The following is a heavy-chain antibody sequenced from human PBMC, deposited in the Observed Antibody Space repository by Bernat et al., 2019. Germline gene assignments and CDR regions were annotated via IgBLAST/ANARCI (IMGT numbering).Heavy chain of an antibody. CDR1: GFTFSTYA. V-gene: IGHV3-30*01. CDR3: ARDPINATSSWFDP. CDR2: ISYDGSNK. J-gene: IGHJ5*02. Sequence: QVQLVESGGGVGQPGRSLRLSCGASGFTFSTYAMHWVRQAPGKGLEWVAVISYDGSNKYYADSVKGRFTISRDNSRNTLYLQMNSLKTEDTAVYYCARDPINATSSWFDPWGLGTLVIVSS. D-gene: IGHD2-2*01.